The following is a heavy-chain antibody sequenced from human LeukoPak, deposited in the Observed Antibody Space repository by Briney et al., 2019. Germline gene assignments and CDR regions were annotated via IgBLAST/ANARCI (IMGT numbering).Heavy chain of an antibody. V-gene: IGHV3-23*01. CDR3: AKDPSIQTYYYDSSGYSPFDY. CDR1: GFTFSSYA. D-gene: IGHD3-22*01. J-gene: IGHJ4*02. Sequence: GGSLRLSCAASGFTFSSYAMSWVRQAPGKGLEWVSAISGSGGSTYCADSVKGRFTISRDNSKNTLYLQMNSLRAEDTAVYYCAKDPSIQTYYYDSSGYSPFDYWGQGTLVTVSS. CDR2: ISGSGGST.